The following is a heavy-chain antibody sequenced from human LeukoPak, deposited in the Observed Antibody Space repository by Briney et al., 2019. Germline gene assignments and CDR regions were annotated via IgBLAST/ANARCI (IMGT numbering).Heavy chain of an antibody. J-gene: IGHJ4*02. D-gene: IGHD6-19*01. CDR3: AREVGGGWSLDY. CDR1: GFTFSSYS. Sequence: PGGSLRLSCAASGFTFSSYSMNWVRQAPGKGLEWVSSISSSSSYIYYADSVKGRFTISRDNAKNSLYLQMNSLRGEDTAVYYCAREVGGGWSLDYWGQGTLVTVSS. V-gene: IGHV3-21*01. CDR2: ISSSSSYI.